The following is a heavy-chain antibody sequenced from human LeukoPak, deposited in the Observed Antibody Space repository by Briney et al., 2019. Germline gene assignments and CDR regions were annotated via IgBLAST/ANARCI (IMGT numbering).Heavy chain of an antibody. CDR3: ARRISSWNVYIDK. V-gene: IGHV4-4*09. J-gene: IGHJ4*02. CDR2: IYSSGTT. Sequence: NPSETLSLTRTVSGGSLSGYYWSWIRQTPGKGLEWIGYIYSSGTTNYNRSLQSRVIISLDTPKNQFSLSVTSVTAADTAMYFCARRISSWNVYIDKWGQGIQVTVSS. D-gene: IGHD1-1*01. CDR1: GGSLSGYY.